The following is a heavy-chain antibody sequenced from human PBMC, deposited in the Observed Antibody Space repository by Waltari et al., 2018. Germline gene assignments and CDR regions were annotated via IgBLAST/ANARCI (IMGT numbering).Heavy chain of an antibody. J-gene: IGHJ4*02. CDR1: GYTFTGSY. CDR3: ARDLYDSRVPGDYFDY. D-gene: IGHD3-16*01. CDR2: IDPNTGGT. V-gene: IGHV1-2*02. Sequence: QVHLVQSGAEVRKPGASVKVSCKGSGYTFTGSYLPWLRQAPGQGLEWMGWIDPNTGGTKLAQKFQGRVTMTRDTSINTVYMELSSLGSDDTAVYYCARDLYDSRVPGDYFDYWGQGTLVTVSS.